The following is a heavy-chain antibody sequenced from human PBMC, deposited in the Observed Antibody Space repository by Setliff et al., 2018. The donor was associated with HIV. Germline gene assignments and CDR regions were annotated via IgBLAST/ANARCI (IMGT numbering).Heavy chain of an antibody. J-gene: IGHJ4*02. Sequence: SVKVSCKASGGTFTSSAFSWVRQAPGQGVEWMGGIIPIRSMTNYAQKFQGRATITADISTSTAYMELSSLRSEDTAVYYCARQHNFWSGSFDYWGQGTLVTVSS. CDR1: GGTFTSSA. CDR2: IIPIRSMT. V-gene: IGHV1-69*10. CDR3: ARQHNFWSGSFDY. D-gene: IGHD3-3*01.